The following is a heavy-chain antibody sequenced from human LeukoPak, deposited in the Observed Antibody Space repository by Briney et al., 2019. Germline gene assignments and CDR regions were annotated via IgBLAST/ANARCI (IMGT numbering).Heavy chain of an antibody. D-gene: IGHD5/OR15-5a*01. CDR3: ARGLDYYYYGMDV. Sequence: ASVKVSCKASGGTFSSYAISWVRQAPGQGLEWMGWISAYNGNTNYAQKLQGRVTMTTDTSTSTAYMELRSLRSEDTAVYYCARGLDYYYYGMDVWGQGTTVTVSS. J-gene: IGHJ6*02. V-gene: IGHV1-18*01. CDR2: ISAYNGNT. CDR1: GGTFSSYA.